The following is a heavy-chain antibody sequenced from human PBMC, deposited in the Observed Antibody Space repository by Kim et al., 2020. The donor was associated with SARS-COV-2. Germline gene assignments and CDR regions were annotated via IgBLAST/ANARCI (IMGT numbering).Heavy chain of an antibody. CDR2: VTKDESNK. CDR3: AKHDSGGIWGGLFDP. D-gene: IGHD3-16*01. CDR1: GFTFSNYA. J-gene: IGHJ5*02. V-gene: IGHV3-30*04. Sequence: GGSLRLSCVASGFTFSNYAMHWVRQTPGKGLEWVTHVTKDESNKYYADSVKGRFTVSRDNSRNTLYLQLTSLTTDDTAIYYCAKHDSGGIWGGLFDPWGQGTLVTVST.